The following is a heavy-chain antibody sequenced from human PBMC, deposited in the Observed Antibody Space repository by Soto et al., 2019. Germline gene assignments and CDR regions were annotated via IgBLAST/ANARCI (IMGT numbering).Heavy chain of an antibody. V-gene: IGHV1-69*01. CDR2: IIPLFAAP. Sequence: QVQLVQSGAEVKKPGSSVKVSCKASGDSFSSSAITWVRQAPGQGLEGMGGIIPLFAAPHYAHRFQDRVTITADESTSTAYMELSSLRSEDTAVYYCAILTTSGYYPPFDDWGQGTLVTVSS. J-gene: IGHJ4*02. CDR1: GDSFSSSA. CDR3: AILTTSGYYPPFDD. D-gene: IGHD3-22*01.